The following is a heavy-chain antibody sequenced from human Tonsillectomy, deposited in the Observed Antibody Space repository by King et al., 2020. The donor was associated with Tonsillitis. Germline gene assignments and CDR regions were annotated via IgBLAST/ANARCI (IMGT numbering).Heavy chain of an antibody. CDR2: INLSGGST. V-gene: IGHV1-46*01. CDR3: ARTYYYDRSGYYFGY. J-gene: IGHJ4*02. Sequence: VQLVESGAEVKKPGASVKVSCKASGYTFTSYYVHWVRQAPGQGLEWMGLINLSGGSTSYAQKFQGRVIMTRATSTSTVYMELSSLRSEDTAVYYCARTYYYDRSGYYFGYWGQGTLVTVSS. CDR1: GYTFTSYY. D-gene: IGHD3-22*01.